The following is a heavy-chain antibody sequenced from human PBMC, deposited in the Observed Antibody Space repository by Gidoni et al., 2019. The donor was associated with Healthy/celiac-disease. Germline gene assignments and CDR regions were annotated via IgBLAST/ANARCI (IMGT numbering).Heavy chain of an antibody. Sequence: QVQLVESGGGVVQPGGSLRLSCAASGFTFSSYGMHWVRQAPGKGLEWVAFIRYDGSNKYYADSVKGRFTISRDNSKNTLYLQMNSLRAEDTAVYYCANLGDGYTDFDYWGQGTLVTVSS. CDR1: GFTFSSYG. D-gene: IGHD5-12*01. CDR3: ANLGDGYTDFDY. J-gene: IGHJ4*02. V-gene: IGHV3-30*02. CDR2: IRYDGSNK.